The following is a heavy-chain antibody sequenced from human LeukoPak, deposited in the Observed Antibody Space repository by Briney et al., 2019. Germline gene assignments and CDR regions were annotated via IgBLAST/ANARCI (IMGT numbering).Heavy chain of an antibody. Sequence: SETLSLTCTVSGDSISSSSYFWGWIRQPPGTGLEWIGSIFYSGITYYNPSLKSRVTISVDTSKNQFSLKLSSLTAADTAVYYCARRGDYYDTSDYYSGGWFDPWGQGTLVTVSS. CDR1: GDSISSSSYF. CDR3: ARRGDYYDTSDYYSGGWFDP. J-gene: IGHJ5*02. D-gene: IGHD3-22*01. CDR2: IFYSGIT. V-gene: IGHV4-39*01.